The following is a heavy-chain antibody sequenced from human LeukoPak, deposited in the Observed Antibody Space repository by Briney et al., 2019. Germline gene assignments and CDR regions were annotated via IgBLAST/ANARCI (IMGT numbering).Heavy chain of an antibody. CDR2: MNPNSGNT. D-gene: IGHD3-10*01. CDR3: ALNGWFGELYGDY. J-gene: IGHJ4*02. CDR1: GYTFTSYD. V-gene: IGHV1-8*01. Sequence: ASVKVSCKASGYTFTSYDINWLRQATGQGLEWMGWMNPNSGNTGYAQKFQGRVTMTRNTSISTAYMELSSLRSEDTAVYYCALNGWFGELYGDYWGQGTLVTVSS.